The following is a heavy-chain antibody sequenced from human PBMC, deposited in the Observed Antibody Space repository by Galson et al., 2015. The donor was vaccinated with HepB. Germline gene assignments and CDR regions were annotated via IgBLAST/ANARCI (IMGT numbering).Heavy chain of an antibody. CDR2: TYYRSKWYN. Sequence: CAISGDSVSSNSAAWNWIRQSPSRGLEWLGRTYYRSKWYNDYAVSVKSRMTINPDTSKNQFSLQLNSVTPEDTAVYYCAREVTGYSYGPSYYYAMDVWGQGTTVTVSS. D-gene: IGHD5-18*01. V-gene: IGHV6-1*01. CDR3: AREVTGYSYGPSYYYAMDV. CDR1: GDSVSSNSAA. J-gene: IGHJ6*02.